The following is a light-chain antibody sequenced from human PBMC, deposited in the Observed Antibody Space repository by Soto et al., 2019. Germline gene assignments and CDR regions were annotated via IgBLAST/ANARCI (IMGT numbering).Light chain of an antibody. V-gene: IGLV2-14*01. CDR3: NPYTSRVFYV. CDR2: DVS. CDR1: SSVVGGYDY. Sequence: QSVLTQPASVSGSPGQSITISCTGTSSVVGGYDYVSWYQQLPGTASKLMIYDVSDRPSGVSNRFSGSKSGNKASLTISGLQNEDEATHYCNPYTSRVFYVFGTGTKVTVL. J-gene: IGLJ1*01.